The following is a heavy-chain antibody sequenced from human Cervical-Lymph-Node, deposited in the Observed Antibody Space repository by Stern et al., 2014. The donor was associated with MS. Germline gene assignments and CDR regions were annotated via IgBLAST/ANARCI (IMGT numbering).Heavy chain of an antibody. Sequence: EVQLLQSGGGLVQPGGSLRLSCVASGFTFSPYAMHWVRQAPGKGLEWVSSISGSGDKTYHADSVKGRSTISRDNSKNTLDLQMNSLRVEDTAVYYCAKGYCSSGICSSPTYWGQGTLVTVSS. CDR1: GFTFSPYA. J-gene: IGHJ4*02. V-gene: IGHV3-23*01. D-gene: IGHD2-15*01. CDR2: ISGSGDKT. CDR3: AKGYCSSGICSSPTY.